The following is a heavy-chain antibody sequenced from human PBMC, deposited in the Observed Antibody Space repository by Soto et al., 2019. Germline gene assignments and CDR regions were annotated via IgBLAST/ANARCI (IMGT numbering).Heavy chain of an antibody. CDR1: GYTFTSYG. Sequence: QVQLVQSGAEVKKPGASVKVSCKASGYTFTSYGISWVRQAPGQGLEWMGRIIPILGIANYAQKFQGRVTITADKSTSTAYMELSSLRSEDTAVYYCARVPRVYSGYAETTYDYRGQGTLVTVSS. J-gene: IGHJ4*02. CDR3: ARVPRVYSGYAETTYDY. V-gene: IGHV1-69*04. D-gene: IGHD5-12*01. CDR2: IIPILGIA.